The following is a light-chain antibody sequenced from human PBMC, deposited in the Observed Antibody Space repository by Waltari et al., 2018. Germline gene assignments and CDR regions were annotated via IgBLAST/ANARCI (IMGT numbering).Light chain of an antibody. J-gene: IGKJ4*01. V-gene: IGKV3-11*01. Sequence: EIVLTQSPGTLSLSPGERATLSCRASQSLRNFLAWYQHNPGQAPRLLISAASNRAPGTPARFSGSGSGTDFTLTISSLEPEDFAVYYCQQRINWPLTFGGGTKVAIK. CDR1: QSLRNF. CDR3: QQRINWPLT. CDR2: AAS.